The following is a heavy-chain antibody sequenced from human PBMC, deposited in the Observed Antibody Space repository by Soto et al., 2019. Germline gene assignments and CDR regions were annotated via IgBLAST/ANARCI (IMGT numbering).Heavy chain of an antibody. Sequence: ASVKVSCKASGYTFTSYAMHWVRQAPGQRLEWMGWINAGNGNTKYSQKFQGRVTITRDTSASTAYMELSSLRSEDTAVYYCASRECSGGSCYYYGMDVWGQGTTVTVAS. CDR3: ASRECSGGSCYYYGMDV. J-gene: IGHJ6*02. CDR1: GYTFTSYA. D-gene: IGHD2-15*01. CDR2: INAGNGNT. V-gene: IGHV1-3*01.